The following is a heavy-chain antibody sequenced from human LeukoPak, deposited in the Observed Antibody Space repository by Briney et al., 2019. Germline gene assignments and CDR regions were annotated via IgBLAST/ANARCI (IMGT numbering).Heavy chain of an antibody. CDR3: ARSIVLRFLEWLAPYDAFDI. V-gene: IGHV4-39*07. J-gene: IGHJ3*02. CDR1: GGSISSSNYY. D-gene: IGHD3-3*01. Sequence: PSETLSLTCTVSGGSISSSNYYWGWIRQPPGKGLEWIGSIYYSGTTYYNPSLKSRVTISVDTSMNQFSLKLSSVTAADTAVYYCARSIVLRFLEWLAPYDAFDIWGQGTMVTVSS. CDR2: IYYSGTT.